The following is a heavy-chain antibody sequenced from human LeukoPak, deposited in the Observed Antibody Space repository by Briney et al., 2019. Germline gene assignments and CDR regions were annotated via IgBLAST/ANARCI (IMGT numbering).Heavy chain of an antibody. CDR3: ARGVIKGRDEYFQH. Sequence: SETLSLTCTVSGGSISNYYWSWIRQPPGKGLEWIGYIYYSGNTNYNPSLKSRVTISVDTSKNQFSLKLNSVTAADTAVYYCARGVIKGRDEYFQHWGQGTLVTVSS. D-gene: IGHD3-22*01. CDR1: GGSISNYY. J-gene: IGHJ1*01. CDR2: IYYSGNT. V-gene: IGHV4-59*01.